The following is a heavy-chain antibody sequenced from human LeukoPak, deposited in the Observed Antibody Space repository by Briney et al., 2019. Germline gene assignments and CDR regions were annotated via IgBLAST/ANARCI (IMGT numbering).Heavy chain of an antibody. Sequence: SETLSLTCAVFGGSFSGYYWSWIRQPPGKGLEWIGEINHSGSTNYNPSLKSRVTISVDTSKNQFSLKLSSVTAADTAVYYCARVRTMIVVVITTPFFDYWGQGTLVTVSS. CDR2: INHSGST. CDR1: GGSFSGYY. V-gene: IGHV4-34*01. CDR3: ARVRTMIVVVITTPFFDY. J-gene: IGHJ4*02. D-gene: IGHD3-22*01.